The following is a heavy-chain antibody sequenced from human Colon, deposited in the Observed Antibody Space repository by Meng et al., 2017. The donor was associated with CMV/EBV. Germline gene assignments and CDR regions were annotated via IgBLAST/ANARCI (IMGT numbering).Heavy chain of an antibody. V-gene: IGHV4-30-4*01. CDR2: TFHTGNA. D-gene: IGHD3-22*01. CDR3: ARGDYDTSGYYFDY. J-gene: IGHJ4*02. CDR1: GDSISSGGHF. Sequence: QVQLQESGQGLVKPSQTLSLTCAVSGDSISSGGHFWSWIRQPPGKGLEWIGYTFHTGNAHYNMFLKSRVSISVDTSRNLFSLHMTSVTAADTAVYYCARGDYDTSGYYFDYWGQGTLVTVSS.